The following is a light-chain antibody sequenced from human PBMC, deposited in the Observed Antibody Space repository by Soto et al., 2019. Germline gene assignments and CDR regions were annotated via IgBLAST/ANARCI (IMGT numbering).Light chain of an antibody. CDR3: QQYVGSPPWK. CDR1: HSVSSSY. J-gene: IGKJ1*01. CDR2: GAS. Sequence: EIVLTQSPGTLSLSPGERATLACRASHSVSSSYLAWYQQKPGQAPRLLIYGASSRATGIPDRFSGSGSGTDFTLTISRLEPEDVAVYYCQQYVGSPPWKFGQGTKVEIK. V-gene: IGKV3-20*01.